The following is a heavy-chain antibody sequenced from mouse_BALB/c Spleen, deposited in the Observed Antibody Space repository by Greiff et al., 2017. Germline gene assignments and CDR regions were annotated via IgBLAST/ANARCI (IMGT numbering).Heavy chain of an antibody. Sequence: EVQLVESGGDLVKPGGSLKLSCAASGFTFSSYGMSWVRQTPDKRLEWVPTISSGGSYTYYPDSVKGRFTISRDNAKNTLYLQMSSLKSEDTAMYYCARHEATMITNFDYWGQGTTLTVSS. J-gene: IGHJ2*01. CDR3: ARHEATMITNFDY. V-gene: IGHV5-6*01. CDR2: ISSGGSYT. CDR1: GFTFSSYG. D-gene: IGHD2-4*01.